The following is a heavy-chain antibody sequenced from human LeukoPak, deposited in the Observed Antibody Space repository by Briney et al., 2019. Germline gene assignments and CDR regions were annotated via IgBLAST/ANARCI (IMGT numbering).Heavy chain of an antibody. J-gene: IGHJ3*02. V-gene: IGHV1-2*02. CDR1: GYTFTGYY. Sequence: ASVKVSGKASGYTFTGYYMHWVRQAPGQGLEWMGWINPNSGGTNYAQKFQGRVTMTRDTSISTAYMELSRLRSDDTAVYYCASPNSGYSYGDDAFDIWGQGTMVTVSS. D-gene: IGHD5-18*01. CDR3: ASPNSGYSYGDDAFDI. CDR2: INPNSGGT.